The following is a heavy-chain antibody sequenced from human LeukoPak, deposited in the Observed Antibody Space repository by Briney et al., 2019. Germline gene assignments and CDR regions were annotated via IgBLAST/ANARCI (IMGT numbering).Heavy chain of an antibody. V-gene: IGHV5-51*01. CDR1: GYSFTTYW. CDR3: ARHRRYYGMDV. J-gene: IGHJ6*02. Sequence: GESLKISCKASGYSFTTYWIGWVRQMPGKGLEWMGIIDPGDSDTRHSPSFQGQVTTSADKSISTAYLQWSSLKASDTAMYYCARHRRYYGMDVWGQGTTVTVSS. CDR2: IDPGDSDT.